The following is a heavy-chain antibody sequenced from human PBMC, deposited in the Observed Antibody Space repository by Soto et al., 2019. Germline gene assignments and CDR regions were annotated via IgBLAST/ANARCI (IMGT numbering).Heavy chain of an antibody. Sequence: GASVKVSCKASGYTFTSYAMHWVRQAPGQRLEWMGWINAGNGNTKYSQKFQGRVTITRDTSASTAYMELSSLRSEDTAVYYCARVPTDNTVTTTPTNDYWGQGTLVTVSS. V-gene: IGHV1-3*01. J-gene: IGHJ4*02. CDR1: GYTFTSYA. D-gene: IGHD4-17*01. CDR2: INAGNGNT. CDR3: ARVPTDNTVTTTPTNDY.